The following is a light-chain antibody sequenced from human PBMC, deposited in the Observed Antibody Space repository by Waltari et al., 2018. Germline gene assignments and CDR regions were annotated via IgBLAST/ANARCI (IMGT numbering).Light chain of an antibody. CDR3: HQGYSWPFT. Sequence: EILLTQSPATLSLSPGERATLSCRASQSVSTSSAWFQQKPGQPPRLIIYDASNRANDIPGRFRGSGSGTDFTLSISSLEPEDLAVYYCHQGYSWPFTFGGGTKVQIK. J-gene: IGKJ4*01. CDR2: DAS. CDR1: QSVSTS. V-gene: IGKV3-11*01.